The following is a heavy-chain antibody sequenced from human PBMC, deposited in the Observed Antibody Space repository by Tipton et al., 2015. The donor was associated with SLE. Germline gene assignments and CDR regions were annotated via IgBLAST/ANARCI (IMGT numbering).Heavy chain of an antibody. CDR3: ARDLHPKYCSGGSCYPVGFGY. V-gene: IGHV4-59*11. Sequence: TLSLTCTVSGGSISSHYWSWIRQPPGKGLEWIGYIYYSGSTNYNPSLKSRVTISVDTSKNQFSLKLSSVTAADTAVYYCARDLHPKYCSGGSCYPVGFGYWGQGTLVTVSS. CDR2: IYYSGST. CDR1: GGSISSHY. J-gene: IGHJ4*02. D-gene: IGHD2-15*01.